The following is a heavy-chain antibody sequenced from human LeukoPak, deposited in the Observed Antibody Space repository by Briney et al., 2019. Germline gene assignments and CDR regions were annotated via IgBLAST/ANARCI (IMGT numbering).Heavy chain of an antibody. V-gene: IGHV1-69*08. D-gene: IGHD3-22*01. CDR3: ARFEAYYDALGGMDV. CDR2: IIPILGTT. Sequence: ASVKVSCKASGGTFSSSSINWVRQAPGQGLEWMGRIIPILGTTNYAQKFQGTVTITADKSTSTAYMELSSLRSEDTALYYCARFEAYYDALGGMDVWGQGTTVTVSS. J-gene: IGHJ6*02. CDR1: GGTFSSSS.